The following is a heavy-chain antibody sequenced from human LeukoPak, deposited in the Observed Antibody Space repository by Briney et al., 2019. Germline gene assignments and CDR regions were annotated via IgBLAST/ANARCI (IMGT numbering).Heavy chain of an antibody. J-gene: IGHJ3*02. V-gene: IGHV4-30-2*01. CDR1: GGSISSGGYY. CDR3: ASYCSSTSCYWAMDAFDI. D-gene: IGHD2-2*01. CDR2: IYHSGST. Sequence: SETLSLTCTVSGGSISSGGYYWSWIRQPPGKGLEWIGYIYHSGSTYYNPSHKSRVTISVDRSKNQFSLKLSSVTAADTAVYYCASYCSSTSCYWAMDAFDIWGQGTMVTVSS.